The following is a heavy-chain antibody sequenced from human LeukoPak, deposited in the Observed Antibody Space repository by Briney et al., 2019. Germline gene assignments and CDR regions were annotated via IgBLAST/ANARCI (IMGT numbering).Heavy chain of an antibody. J-gene: IGHJ4*02. D-gene: IGHD5-18*01. CDR1: GGSISSYY. CDR3: ARDVGGYNYGYSLDY. Sequence: PSESLSLTCTAAGGSISSYYWNWIRQPAGKGLEWIGRIYTIGSTSYNSSLKSRVTMSVDTSKNQFSLRLSSVTAADTAVYYCARDVGGYNYGYSLDYWGQGTLVSVSS. CDR2: IYTIGST. V-gene: IGHV4-4*07.